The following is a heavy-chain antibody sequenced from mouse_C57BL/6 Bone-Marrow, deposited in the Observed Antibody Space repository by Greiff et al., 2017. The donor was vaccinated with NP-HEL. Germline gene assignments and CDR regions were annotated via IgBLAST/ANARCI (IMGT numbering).Heavy chain of an antibody. D-gene: IGHD1-1*01. J-gene: IGHJ3*01. V-gene: IGHV1-74*01. CDR3: AIDTTVVAV. Sequence: VQLQQPGPELVKPGASVKVSCKASGYSFTSYWMHWVKQRPGQGLEWIGRIHPSDSDTNYNQKFKGKATLTVDKSSSTAYMPRSSLASEDSAVYYCAIDTTVVAVWGQGTLVTVSA. CDR1: GYSFTSYW. CDR2: IHPSDSDT.